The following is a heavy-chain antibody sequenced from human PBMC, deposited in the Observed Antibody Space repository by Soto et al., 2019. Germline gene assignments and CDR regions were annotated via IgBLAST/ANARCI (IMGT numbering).Heavy chain of an antibody. Sequence: PSETLSLPCAAYGGPFRGYFWSWIPKPPGKELEWIGEINHSGGTHYNQSLKRRVTISVDTSMNLFFLKLSSVAAADTSLYYCARFITMVRGPSMDVWGQGTTVTVSS. CDR3: ARFITMVRGPSMDV. CDR2: INHSGGT. D-gene: IGHD3-10*01. CDR1: GGPFRGYF. J-gene: IGHJ6*02. V-gene: IGHV4-34*01.